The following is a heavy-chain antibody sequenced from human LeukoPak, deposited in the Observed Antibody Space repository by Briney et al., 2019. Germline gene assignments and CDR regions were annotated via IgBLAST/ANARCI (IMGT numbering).Heavy chain of an antibody. J-gene: IGHJ4*02. Sequence: SETLSLTCTVSGYSISSGYYWGWIRQPPGEGLEWIGSIYYSGNTYYNPSLKSRVTISVDTSKNQFSLKLSSVTAADTAVYYCARAPLVAAAFDYWGQGTLVTVSS. CDR2: IYYSGNT. V-gene: IGHV4-38-2*02. CDR3: ARAPLVAAAFDY. D-gene: IGHD6-13*01. CDR1: GYSISSGYY.